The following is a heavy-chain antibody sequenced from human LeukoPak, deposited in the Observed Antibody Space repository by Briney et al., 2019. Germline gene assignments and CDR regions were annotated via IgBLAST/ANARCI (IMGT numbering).Heavy chain of an antibody. CDR1: GSTFSSYD. Sequence: GGSLRLSCSASGSTFSSYDMHWVRQAPGKGLEYVSAISTNGGSTDYANSVKGRFTISRDNSKNTLYLQMGSLRAEDMAVYYCARYCSSISCYSDGGQGTLVTVSS. CDR3: ARYCSSISCYSD. D-gene: IGHD2-2*01. CDR2: ISTNGGST. V-gene: IGHV3-64*01. J-gene: IGHJ4*02.